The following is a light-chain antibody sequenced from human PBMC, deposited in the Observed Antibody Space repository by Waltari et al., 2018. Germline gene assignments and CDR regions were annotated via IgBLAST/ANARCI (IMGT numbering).Light chain of an antibody. CDR1: ISDVGGFNS. V-gene: IGLV2-14*03. CDR3: SSQSTNSVVL. Sequence: QSALTQPASVSGSPGQSITISCTGTISDVGGFNSVSWDHVPPGEAPRVMVDDVINRPSGVSDRYSSSKSGNTASLTISGLQAEDEGDYCCSSQSTNSVVLFGGGTKLTVL. J-gene: IGLJ3*02. CDR2: DVI.